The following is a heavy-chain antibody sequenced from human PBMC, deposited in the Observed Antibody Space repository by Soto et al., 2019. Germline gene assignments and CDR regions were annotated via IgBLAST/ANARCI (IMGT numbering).Heavy chain of an antibody. J-gene: IGHJ6*02. Sequence: ASVKVSCKASGYTFTDYYMHWVRQDPRQGLEWMGWINPNNGGANFAQKFQGRVIMTRDTSISTAYMELSSLTSDDSAVYYCARGGTTLSYAVDVWGRGTTVTVSS. D-gene: IGHD4-17*01. CDR3: ARGGTTLSYAVDV. V-gene: IGHV1-2*02. CDR2: INPNNGGA. CDR1: GYTFTDYY.